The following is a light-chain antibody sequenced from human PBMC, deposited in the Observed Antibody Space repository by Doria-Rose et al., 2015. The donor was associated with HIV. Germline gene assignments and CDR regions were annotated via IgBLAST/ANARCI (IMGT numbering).Light chain of an antibody. Sequence: TQSPPSLSASVGDRVTITCRASQGISNFLAWYQQKPGRVPKLLIYAASTLQSGVPSRFSGSGSGTDFSLTISTLQPEDVAIYYCQNYNSAPLTFGGGRKVEIK. CDR3: QNYNSAPLT. CDR2: AAS. J-gene: IGKJ4*01. CDR1: QGISNF. V-gene: IGKV1-27*01.